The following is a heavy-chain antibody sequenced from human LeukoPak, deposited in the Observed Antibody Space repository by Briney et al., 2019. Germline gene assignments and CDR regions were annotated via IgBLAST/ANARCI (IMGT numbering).Heavy chain of an antibody. D-gene: IGHD3-10*01. J-gene: IGHJ4*02. CDR1: GGSISSDY. CDR3: ARTPYGSGSSFDY. CDR2: IYYSGNT. Sequence: SETLSLTCTVSGGSISSDYWSWIRQPPGKGLEWIGYIYYSGNTNYNPSLTSRATISVDTSKKQFSLKLSSVTAADTAVYYCARTPYGSGSSFDYWGQGTLVTVSS. V-gene: IGHV4-59*08.